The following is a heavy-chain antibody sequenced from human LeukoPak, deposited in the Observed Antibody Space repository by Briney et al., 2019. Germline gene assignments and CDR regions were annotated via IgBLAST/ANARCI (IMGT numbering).Heavy chain of an antibody. CDR1: GFTFSSYA. CDR2: ISSNGGST. D-gene: IGHD3-9*01. Sequence: GGSLRLSCAAPGFTFSSYAMHWVRQAPGKGLEYVSAISSNGGSTYYANSVKGRFTISRNNSKNTLYLQMGSLRAEDMAVYYCARDQHYDILTGFYKGPLGYWGQGTLVTVSS. V-gene: IGHV3-64*01. CDR3: ARDQHYDILTGFYKGPLGY. J-gene: IGHJ4*02.